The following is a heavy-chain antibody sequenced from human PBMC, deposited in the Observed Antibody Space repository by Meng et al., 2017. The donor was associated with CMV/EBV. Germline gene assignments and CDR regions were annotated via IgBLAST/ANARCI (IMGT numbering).Heavy chain of an antibody. CDR1: GGTFSGYA. V-gene: IGHV1-69*10. J-gene: IGHJ5*02. D-gene: IGHD2-2*01. CDR2: IIPILGIA. CDR3: ARKYQLLSWFDP. Sequence: SVKVSCKASGGTFSGYAISWVRQAPGQGLEWMGGIIPILGIANYAQKFQGRVTITADKSTSTAYMELSSLRSEDTAVYYCARKYQLLSWFDPWGQGTLVTVSS.